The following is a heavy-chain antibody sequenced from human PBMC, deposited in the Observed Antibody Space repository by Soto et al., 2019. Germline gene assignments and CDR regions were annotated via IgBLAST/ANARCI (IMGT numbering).Heavy chain of an antibody. CDR3: ARGLYYYDRSGYSYWYFDL. V-gene: IGHV1-69*12. Sequence: QVQLVQSGAEVKKPGSSVKVSCKASGGTFSSYAISWVRQAPGQGLEWMGGIIPIFGTANYAQKFQGRVTITADESTSTAYMELSSLRSEDTAVYYCARGLYYYDRSGYSYWYFDLWGRGTLVTVSS. D-gene: IGHD3-22*01. CDR1: GGTFSSYA. J-gene: IGHJ2*01. CDR2: IIPIFGTA.